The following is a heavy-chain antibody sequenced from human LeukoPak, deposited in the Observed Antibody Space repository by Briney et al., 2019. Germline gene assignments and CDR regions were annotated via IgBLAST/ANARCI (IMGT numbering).Heavy chain of an antibody. CDR2: ISGSGGST. V-gene: IGHV3-23*01. CDR1: GFTFSSYA. CDR3: ARYYSSGYYSNY. D-gene: IGHD3-22*01. J-gene: IGHJ4*02. Sequence: GGSLRLSCAASGFTFSSYAMSWVRQAPGKGLEWVSAISGSGGSTYYADSVKGRFTISRDNAKNSLYLQMNSLRAEDTAVYYCARYYSSGYYSNYWGQGTLVTVSS.